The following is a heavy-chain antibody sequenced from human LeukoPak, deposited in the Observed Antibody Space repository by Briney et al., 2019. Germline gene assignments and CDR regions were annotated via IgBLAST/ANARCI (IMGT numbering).Heavy chain of an antibody. J-gene: IGHJ4*02. V-gene: IGHV3-74*01. D-gene: IGHD2-21*01. CDR2: IDNDGSAT. Sequence: PGGSLRLSCVASGFTFRSHWMHWVRQAPGKGLVWVSRIDNDGSATSYADFVRGRFTMSRDNAKNTLYLQMNSLRAEDTAVYYCARVPVFQPYYYFDYWGQGTLVTVSS. CDR1: GFTFRSHW. CDR3: ARVPVFQPYYYFDY.